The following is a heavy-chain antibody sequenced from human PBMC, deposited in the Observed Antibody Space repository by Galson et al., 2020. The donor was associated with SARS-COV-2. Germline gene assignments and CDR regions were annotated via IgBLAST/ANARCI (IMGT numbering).Heavy chain of an antibody. Sequence: ASVKVSCKVSGYTLTELSMHWVRQAPGKGLEWMGGFDPEDGETIYAQKFQGRVTMTEDTSTDTAYMELSSLRSEDTAVYYCATSPALWSTNWFDPWGQGTLVTVSS. D-gene: IGHD3-10*01. CDR3: ATSPALWSTNWFDP. CDR1: GYTLTELS. J-gene: IGHJ5*02. CDR2: FDPEDGET. V-gene: IGHV1-24*01.